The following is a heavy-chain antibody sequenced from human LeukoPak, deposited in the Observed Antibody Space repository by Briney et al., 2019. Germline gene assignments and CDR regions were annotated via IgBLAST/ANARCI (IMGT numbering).Heavy chain of an antibody. CDR2: ISSSSSTI. CDR3: ARLIVVVPAATSPYVDVDAFDI. D-gene: IGHD2-2*01. J-gene: IGHJ3*02. CDR1: GFTFSSYS. Sequence: PGGSLRLSCAASGFTFSSYSMNWVRQAPGKGLEWVSYISSSSSTIYYADSVKGRFTISRDNAKNSLYLQMNSLRAEDTAVYYCARLIVVVPAATSPYVDVDAFDIWGQGTMVTVSS. V-gene: IGHV3-48*01.